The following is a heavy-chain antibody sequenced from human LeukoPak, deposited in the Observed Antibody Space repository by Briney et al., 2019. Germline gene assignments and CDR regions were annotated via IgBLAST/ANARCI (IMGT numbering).Heavy chain of an antibody. V-gene: IGHV3-23*01. CDR1: GFIFSSHA. J-gene: IGHJ4*02. D-gene: IGHD2-2*01. CDR2: VTGTGTGT. Sequence: GGSLRLSCTTSGFIFSSHAMTWVRQAPGKGLEWVSSVTGTGTGTYYAESVKGRFTISRDNSKNTLYLQMNSLRAEDTAVYYCAKGYCSSTSCLTPVDYWGQGTLVTVSS. CDR3: AKGYCSSTSCLTPVDY.